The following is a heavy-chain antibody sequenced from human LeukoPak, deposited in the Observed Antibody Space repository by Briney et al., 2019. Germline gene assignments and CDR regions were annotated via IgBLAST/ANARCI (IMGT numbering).Heavy chain of an antibody. CDR3: ARDRNGYHVILDY. J-gene: IGHJ4*02. D-gene: IGHD5-24*01. CDR1: GFIFSSYS. CDR2: ISSSSSTI. V-gene: IGHV3-48*02. Sequence: GGSLRLSCAASGFIFSSYSMNWVRQAPGKGLEWVSYISSSSSTIYYADSVKGRFTISRDIAENSLYLQMNSLRDEDTAVYYCARDRNGYHVILDYWGQGTLVTVSS.